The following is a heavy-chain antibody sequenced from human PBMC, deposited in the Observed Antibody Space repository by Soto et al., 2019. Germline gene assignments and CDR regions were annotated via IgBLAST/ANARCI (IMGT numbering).Heavy chain of an antibody. D-gene: IGHD6-19*01. CDR1: GFTFSSYA. CDR2: ISGSGGST. J-gene: IGHJ4*02. CDR3: AKTLNPQWRIISLDYFDY. Sequence: EVQLLESGGGLVQPGGSLRLSCAASGFTFSSYAMSWVRQAPGKGLEWVSAISGSGGSTYYADSVKGRFTISRDNSKNTLYLQMNSLRAEDTAVYYCAKTLNPQWRIISLDYFDYWGQGTLVTVSS. V-gene: IGHV3-23*01.